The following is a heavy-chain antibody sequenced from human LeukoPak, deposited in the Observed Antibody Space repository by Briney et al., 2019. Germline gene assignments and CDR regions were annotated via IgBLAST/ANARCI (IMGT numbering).Heavy chain of an antibody. Sequence: PGGSLRLSCAASGFTFRSYAMSWVRQAPGKGLEWVSAISGSGGSTYYADSVKGRFTISRDNSKNTLYLQMNSLRAEDTAVYYCAKDSYSGSSYDYWGQGTLVTVSS. V-gene: IGHV3-23*01. CDR3: AKDSYSGSSYDY. CDR1: GFTFRSYA. J-gene: IGHJ4*02. D-gene: IGHD1-26*01. CDR2: ISGSGGST.